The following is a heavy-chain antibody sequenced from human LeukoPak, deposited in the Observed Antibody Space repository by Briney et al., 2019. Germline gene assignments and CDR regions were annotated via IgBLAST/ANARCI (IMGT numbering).Heavy chain of an antibody. D-gene: IGHD4-23*01. J-gene: IGHJ4*02. V-gene: IGHV4-31*03. CDR2: MYYSGSS. CDR3: ATGRDYSGNGIFDY. Sequence: PSQTLSLTCTVSGGSISSGGYYWSWIRQHPGKGLEWIGYMYYSGSSYYNPSLKSRVTISVDTSKNQFSLKLSSVTAADTALYYCATGRDYSGNGIFDYWGQGTLVTVSS. CDR1: GGSISSGGYY.